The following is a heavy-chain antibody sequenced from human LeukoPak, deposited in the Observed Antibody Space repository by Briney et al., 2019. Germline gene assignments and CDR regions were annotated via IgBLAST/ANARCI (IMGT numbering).Heavy chain of an antibody. J-gene: IGHJ4*02. Sequence: GASLRLPCAASGFTFSNYAMSWVRQAPGKRLEWVSAILGSGGSTYYADSVKGRFTVSRDNSKSTLYLQMSSLRAEDTALYYCAKWGDYDVLTGYYVPDYWGQGTLVTVSS. CDR3: AKWGDYDVLTGYYVPDY. CDR1: GFTFSNYA. D-gene: IGHD3-9*01. CDR2: ILGSGGST. V-gene: IGHV3-23*01.